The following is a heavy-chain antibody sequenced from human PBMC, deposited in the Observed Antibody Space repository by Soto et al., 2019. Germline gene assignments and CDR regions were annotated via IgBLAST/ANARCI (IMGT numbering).Heavy chain of an antibody. CDR3: ARLTGFLTISPFDF. J-gene: IGHJ4*02. D-gene: IGHD3-3*01. CDR2: IYHSGTT. Sequence: PSETLSLTCGVSGASVSSVSWWSWVRQAPGKGLEWIGEIYHSGTTNYNPSLTGRVTMSVDKSKNQFSLNLTSVTAADTAVYYCARLTGFLTISPFDFWGQGTLVTVSS. V-gene: IGHV4-4*02. CDR1: GASVSSVSW.